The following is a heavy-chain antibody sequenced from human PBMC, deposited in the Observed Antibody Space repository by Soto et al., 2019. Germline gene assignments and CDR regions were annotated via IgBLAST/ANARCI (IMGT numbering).Heavy chain of an antibody. J-gene: IGHJ6*03. D-gene: IGHD6-13*01. Sequence: EAQLVESGGGLVQRGGSLRLSCAASGFTFSNYEMHWVRQAPGKGLEYVSGISNNGAHTDYAKSVKGRFTISRDNSENTLYLRMGSLRAEDMALYYCARRGYGSRWPNVYMDVWGKGTTVTVSS. V-gene: IGHV3-64*01. CDR3: ARRGYGSRWPNVYMDV. CDR2: ISNNGAHT. CDR1: GFTFSNYE.